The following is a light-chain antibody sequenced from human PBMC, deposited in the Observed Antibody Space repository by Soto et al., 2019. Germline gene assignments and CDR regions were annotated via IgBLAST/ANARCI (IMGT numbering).Light chain of an antibody. V-gene: IGKV3-15*01. CDR3: QQYNNWPPIT. CDR1: QSVSSN. J-gene: IGKJ5*01. CDR2: GAS. Sequence: EIVMTQSPATLSVSPGERATLSCRASQSVSSNLAWYQQKPGQAPRLLIYGASTRATGIPARFSVCGSGTEFTLTISSLQSEDVAVYYCQQYNNWPPITFCQGTLLEIK.